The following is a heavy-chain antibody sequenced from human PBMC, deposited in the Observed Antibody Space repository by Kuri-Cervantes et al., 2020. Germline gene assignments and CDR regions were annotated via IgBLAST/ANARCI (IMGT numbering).Heavy chain of an antibody. CDR2: INHSGST. D-gene: IGHD6-13*01. CDR1: GGSFSGYY. J-gene: IGHJ6*02. CDR3: ARGVGLRYAAAGSFSTYYYYYGMDV. V-gene: IGHV4-34*01. Sequence: GSLRLSCAVYGGSFSGYYWSWIRQPPGKGLEWIGEINHSGSTNYNPSLKSRVTISVDTSKNQFSLKLSSVTAADTAVCYCARGVGLRYAAAGSFSTYYYYYGMDVWGQGTTVTVSS.